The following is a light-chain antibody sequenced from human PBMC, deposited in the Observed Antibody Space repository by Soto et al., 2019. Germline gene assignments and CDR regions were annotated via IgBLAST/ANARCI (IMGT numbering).Light chain of an antibody. J-gene: IGKJ1*01. V-gene: IGKV2-28*01. CDR1: QSLLHSNGNIY. CDR2: LGS. CDR3: MQAIQAPRT. Sequence: DIVLTQSPLSLPVTPGEPASISCRSSQSLLHSNGNIYLVWYLQKPGQSPQLLIYLGSIRTSGVTDRFSGSGSGTDFTLKSTRVDAEDVGVYYCMQAIQAPRTFGLGTKVEIK.